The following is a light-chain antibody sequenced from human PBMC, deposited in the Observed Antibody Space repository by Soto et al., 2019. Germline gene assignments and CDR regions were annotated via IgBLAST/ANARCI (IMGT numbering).Light chain of an antibody. Sequence: VLTQPSSASWCPGQSSTISCTGTVGLVSWYQQHPGKVPKLIIYDDTKRPSGVSSRFSGYKSGNTASLTISGLQTEDEADYCCCLYVGARTYVFGTGTTVTV. CDR1: VGL. J-gene: IGLJ1*01. CDR3: CLYVGARTYV. CDR2: DDT. V-gene: IGLV2-23*01.